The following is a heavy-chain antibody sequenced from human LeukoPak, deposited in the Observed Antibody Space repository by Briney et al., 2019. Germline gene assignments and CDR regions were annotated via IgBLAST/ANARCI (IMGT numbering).Heavy chain of an antibody. CDR2: ISNSGTIT. V-gene: IGHV3-23*01. CDR3: TTESFHF. CDR1: GFTFSRFA. D-gene: IGHD3-10*01. Sequence: GGSLRLSCAVSGFTFSRFAMNWVRQAPGKGLEWVSIISNSGTITSYADSVKGRFTISRDNSKNTVYLQMNSLGDEDTALYYCTTESFHFWGQGSLVAVSS. J-gene: IGHJ4*02.